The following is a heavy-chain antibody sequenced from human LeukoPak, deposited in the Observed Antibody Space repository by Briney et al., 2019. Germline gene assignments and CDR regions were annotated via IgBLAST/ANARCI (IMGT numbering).Heavy chain of an antibody. Sequence: PGGSLRLSCAASGFTFSSYEMNWVRQAPGKGLEWVSYISSSSSTIYYADSVKGRFTISRDNAKNSLYLQMNSLRDEDTAVYYCARDRAYYYGSGSPNWFDPWGQGTLVTVSS. CDR3: ARDRAYYYGSGSPNWFDP. D-gene: IGHD3-10*01. CDR1: GFTFSSYE. V-gene: IGHV3-48*03. J-gene: IGHJ5*02. CDR2: ISSSSSTI.